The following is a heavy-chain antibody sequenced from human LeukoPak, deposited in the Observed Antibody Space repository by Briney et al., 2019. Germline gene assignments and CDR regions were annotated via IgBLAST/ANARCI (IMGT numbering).Heavy chain of an antibody. Sequence: GGSLRLSCEASGFTLSSSGMHWVRQAPGKGLEWVAVIWGDENHKYYGDSVRGRFTISRDNAKNSLYLQMNSLSAEDTAMYYCARDGGWHRFDYWGQGTLVIVSS. J-gene: IGHJ4*02. V-gene: IGHV3-33*01. CDR3: ARDGGWHRFDY. CDR2: IWGDENHK. CDR1: GFTLSSSG. D-gene: IGHD6-19*01.